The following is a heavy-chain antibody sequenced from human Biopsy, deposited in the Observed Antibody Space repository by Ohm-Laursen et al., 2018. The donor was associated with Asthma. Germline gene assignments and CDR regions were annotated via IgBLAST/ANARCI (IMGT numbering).Heavy chain of an antibody. D-gene: IGHD6-6*01. CDR3: ARERIAARQRRYYFDY. CDR2: LIPIFGTA. CDR1: GDTFSSYT. Sequence: SVKVSCKVSGDTFSSYTISWVRQAPGQGLEWMGGLIPIFGTANYAQKFQGRVTITADESTSTAYMELSSLRSEDTAVYYCARERIAARQRRYYFDYWGQGTLVTVSS. J-gene: IGHJ4*02. V-gene: IGHV1-69*13.